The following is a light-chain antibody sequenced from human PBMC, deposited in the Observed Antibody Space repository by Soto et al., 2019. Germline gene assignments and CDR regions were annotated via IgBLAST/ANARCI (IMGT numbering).Light chain of an antibody. CDR1: QSVRSH. J-gene: IGKJ4*01. V-gene: IGKV3-11*01. CDR2: GAS. Sequence: EIVLTQSPGTLSLSPGERATPSCRASQSVRSHVAWYQQKPGQAPRLLLYGASTRATGIPARFSGSGSGTDFTLTISSLEPEDFAVYYCQQRRNWLTFGGGTKVDIK. CDR3: QQRRNWLT.